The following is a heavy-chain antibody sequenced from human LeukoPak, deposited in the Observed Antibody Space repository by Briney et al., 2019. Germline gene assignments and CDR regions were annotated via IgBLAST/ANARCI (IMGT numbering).Heavy chain of an antibody. D-gene: IGHD5-18*01. V-gene: IGHV4-34*01. CDR1: GGSFSGYY. CDR2: INHSGST. J-gene: IGHJ4*02. CDR3: ARRRGYSYGSKAPFDY. Sequence: WETLSLTCAVYGGSFSGYYWSWIRQPPGKGLEWIGEINHSGSTNYNPSLKSRVTISVDTSKNQFSLKLSSVTAADTAVYYCARRRGYSYGSKAPFDYWGQGTLVTVSS.